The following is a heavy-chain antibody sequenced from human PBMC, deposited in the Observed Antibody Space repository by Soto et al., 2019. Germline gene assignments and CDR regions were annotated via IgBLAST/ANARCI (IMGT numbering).Heavy chain of an antibody. J-gene: IGHJ6*02. Sequence: GGSLRLSCAASGFILSSSAMSWVRQAPGKGLEWVSAISGSGTSTYYADSVKGRFTISGDSSKNTVYLQMNGLRAEDTAVYYCAKGPTIFGVVITFEYYYGMDVWGQGTTVTVSS. V-gene: IGHV3-23*01. D-gene: IGHD3-3*01. CDR1: GFILSSSA. CDR3: AKGPTIFGVVITFEYYYGMDV. CDR2: ISGSGTST.